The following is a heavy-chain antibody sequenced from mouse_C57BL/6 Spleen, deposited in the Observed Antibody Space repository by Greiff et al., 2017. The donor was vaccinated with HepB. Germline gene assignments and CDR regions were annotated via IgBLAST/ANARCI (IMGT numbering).Heavy chain of an antibody. J-gene: IGHJ3*01. Sequence: VQLQESGAELVKPGASVKLSCKASGYTFTSYWMHWVKQRPGRGLEWIGRIDPNSGGTKYNEKFKSKATLTVDKPSSTAYMQLSSLTSEDSAVYYCARLSLGDYDSWFAYWGQGTLVTVSA. CDR2: IDPNSGGT. CDR1: GYTFTSYW. D-gene: IGHD2-4*01. CDR3: ARLSLGDYDSWFAY. V-gene: IGHV1-72*01.